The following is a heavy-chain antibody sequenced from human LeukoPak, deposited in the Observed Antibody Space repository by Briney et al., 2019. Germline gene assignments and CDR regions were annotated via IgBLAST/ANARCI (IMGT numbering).Heavy chain of an antibody. D-gene: IGHD3-22*01. Sequence: GGSLRLSCAASAFTFRSYSMNWVRQAPGKGLEWVSYISASSSIIYYADSVKGRFTISRDNAKNSLYLQMNSLRAEDTAVYYCASDATKYYDSGGPQPPSWGQGTLVTVSS. CDR2: ISASSSII. V-gene: IGHV3-48*04. CDR1: AFTFRSYS. J-gene: IGHJ4*02. CDR3: ASDATKYYDSGGPQPPS.